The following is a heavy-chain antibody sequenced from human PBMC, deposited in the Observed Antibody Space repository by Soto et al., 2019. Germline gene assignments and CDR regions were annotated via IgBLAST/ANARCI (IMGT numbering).Heavy chain of an antibody. J-gene: IGHJ4*02. Sequence: SETLSLTCTVSGGSISSGGYYWSWIRQHPGKGLEWMGYIYYSGSTYYNPSLKSRVTISVDTSKNQFSLKLSSVTAADTAVYYCARVRVTTPGEYFDYWGQGTLVHRLL. CDR3: ARVRVTTPGEYFDY. CDR2: IYYSGST. CDR1: GGSISSGGYY. D-gene: IGHD4-4*01. V-gene: IGHV4-31*03.